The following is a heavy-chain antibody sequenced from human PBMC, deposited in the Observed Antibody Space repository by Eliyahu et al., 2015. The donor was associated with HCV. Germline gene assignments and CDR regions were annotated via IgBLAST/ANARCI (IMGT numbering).Heavy chain of an antibody. CDR3: VKEMGYAVFFGAFDI. Sequence: EVQLLESGGGHVQPGGSLTLSCTASGFTFSNHAMSWVRQAPGKGLEWVSGISGSGANTEYAGSVEGRFTISRDSSKNTLTLQMNSLRVEDTAVYYCVKEMGYAVFFGAFDIWGQGTPVTVSS. CDR1: GFTFSNHA. J-gene: IGHJ3*02. V-gene: IGHV3-23*01. CDR2: ISGSGANT. D-gene: IGHD3-3*01.